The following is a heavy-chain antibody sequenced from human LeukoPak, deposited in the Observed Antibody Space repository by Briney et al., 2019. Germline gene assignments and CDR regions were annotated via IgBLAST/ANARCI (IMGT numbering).Heavy chain of an antibody. CDR1: GFTFSSYA. CDR2: ISSNGGST. J-gene: IGHJ4*02. Sequence: GGSLRLSCASSGFTFSSYAMHWVRQAPGKGLEYVSVISSNGGSTYYANSVKGRFTISRDNSKNTLYLQMGSLRAEDMAVYYCARGGLLCSGELSGYWGQGTLVTVSS. CDR3: ARGGLLCSGELSGY. D-gene: IGHD3-10*01. V-gene: IGHV3-64*01.